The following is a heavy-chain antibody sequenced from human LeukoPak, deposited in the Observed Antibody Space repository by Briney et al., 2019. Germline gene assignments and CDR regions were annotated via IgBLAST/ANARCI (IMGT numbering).Heavy chain of an antibody. V-gene: IGHV4-61*09. J-gene: IGHJ4*02. CDR1: GGSISSGSGNYY. D-gene: IGHD3-22*01. Sequence: PSETLSLTCTVSGGSISSGSGNYYWTWIRQPAGKGLEWIGHIFSSGRTNYKPSLKSRVTISVDTSKNQFSLNLKSVTAADTAVYYCARAPTSEVVPDYFDYWGQGTLVTVSS. CDR3: ARAPTSEVVPDYFDY. CDR2: IFSSGRT.